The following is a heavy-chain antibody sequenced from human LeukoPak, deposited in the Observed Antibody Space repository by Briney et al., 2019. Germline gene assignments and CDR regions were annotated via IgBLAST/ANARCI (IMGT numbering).Heavy chain of an antibody. J-gene: IGHJ4*02. CDR1: GFTFNNAW. V-gene: IGHV3-15*01. Sequence: GGSLRLSCAASGFTFNNAWMSWVRQAPGKGLEWVGRIKSKTDGGTTDYAAPVKGRFTISRDDSKNTLYLQMNSLRTEDTAVYFCTTGDMLTGYQFFDYWGQGTLVTVSS. CDR3: TTGDMLTGYQFFDY. D-gene: IGHD3-9*01. CDR2: IKSKTDGGTT.